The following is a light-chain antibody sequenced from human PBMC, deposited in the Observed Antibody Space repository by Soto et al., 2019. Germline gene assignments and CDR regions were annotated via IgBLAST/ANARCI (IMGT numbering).Light chain of an antibody. J-gene: IGKJ4*01. CDR3: QQYNNWPPLT. Sequence: ETVMTQSPATLSVSPGERATLSCRASQTVSNNLAWYQQKPGQAPRLLIYGASTRATGIPARFSGSGSGTEFTLTISSLQSEDFAVYYCQQYNNWPPLTFGGGTKVEIK. CDR2: GAS. V-gene: IGKV3-15*01. CDR1: QTVSNN.